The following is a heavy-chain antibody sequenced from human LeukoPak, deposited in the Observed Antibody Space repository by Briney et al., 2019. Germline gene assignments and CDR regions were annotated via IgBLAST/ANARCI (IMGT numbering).Heavy chain of an antibody. J-gene: IGHJ6*03. CDR3: AKPGGGAYYYYMDV. CDR1: GFTFSSYA. V-gene: IGHV3-23*01. Sequence: GGSLRLSCAASGFTFSSYAMNWVRQGPGKGLEWVSGISGSGDSTYYADSVKGRFTISRDNSKNTLYLQMNSLRAEDTAVYYCAKPGGGAYYYYMDVWGKGTTVTVSS. D-gene: IGHD3-10*01. CDR2: ISGSGDST.